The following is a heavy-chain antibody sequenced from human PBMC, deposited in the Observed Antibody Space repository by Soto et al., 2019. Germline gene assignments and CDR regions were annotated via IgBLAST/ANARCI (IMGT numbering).Heavy chain of an antibody. Sequence: GGSLRLSCAASGFTFSSYGMHWVRQAPGKGLEWVAVIWYDGSSKYYADSVKGRFTISRDNSKNTLYLQMNSLRAEDTAVYYCARDPLSGSGDYYYGMDVWGQGTTVTVSS. D-gene: IGHD1-26*01. J-gene: IGHJ6*02. CDR1: GFTFSSYG. CDR3: ARDPLSGSGDYYYGMDV. CDR2: IWYDGSSK. V-gene: IGHV3-33*01.